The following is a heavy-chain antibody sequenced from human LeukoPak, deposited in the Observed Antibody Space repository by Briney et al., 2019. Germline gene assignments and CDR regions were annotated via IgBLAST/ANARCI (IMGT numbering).Heavy chain of an antibody. CDR3: ARDLGKGGYFDY. V-gene: IGHV3-48*01. CDR2: ITSSSSTI. J-gene: IGHJ4*02. CDR1: GFTLSSYS. D-gene: IGHD3-22*01. Sequence: GGSLRLSCAASGFTLSSYSMNWVRQAPGKGLEWVSYITSSSSTIHYADSVKGRFTISRDNAKNSLYLQMNSLRAEDTAVYYCARDLGKGGYFDYWGQGTLVTVSS.